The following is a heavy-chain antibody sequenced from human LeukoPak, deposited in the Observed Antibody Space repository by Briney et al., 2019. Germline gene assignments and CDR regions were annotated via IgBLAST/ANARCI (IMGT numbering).Heavy chain of an antibody. CDR3: AKDHGRDGYNFDY. CDR1: GFTFSSYG. D-gene: IGHD5-24*01. V-gene: IGHV3-30*02. J-gene: IGHJ4*02. CDR2: IWYDGSNK. Sequence: GGSLRLSCAASGFTFSSYGMHWVRQAPGKGLEWVAVIWYDGSNKYYADSVKGRFTISRDNSKNTLYLQMNSLRAEDTAVYYCAKDHGRDGYNFDYWGQGTLVTVSS.